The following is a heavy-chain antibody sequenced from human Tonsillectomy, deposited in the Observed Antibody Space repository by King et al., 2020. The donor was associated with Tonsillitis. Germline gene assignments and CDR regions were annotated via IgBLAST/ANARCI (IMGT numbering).Heavy chain of an antibody. CDR3: ARLKLDTYGELDAFDI. CDR1: GYSFPSYW. Sequence: FQLVQSGAEVKKPGESLKISCKGSGYSFPSYWLGWVRQMPGKGLEWMGVIYPGDSDTRYTPSFQGQVTNSADKSISTAYVQWSSLKASDTAMYYCARLKLDTYGELDAFDIWGQGTMVTVSS. CDR2: IYPGDSDT. D-gene: IGHD5-18*01. V-gene: IGHV5-51*01. J-gene: IGHJ3*02.